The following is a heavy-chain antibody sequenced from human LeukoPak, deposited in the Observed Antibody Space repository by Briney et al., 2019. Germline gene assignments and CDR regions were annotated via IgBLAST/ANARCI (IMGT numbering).Heavy chain of an antibody. CDR3: ARPNWGLGSFDY. Sequence: GGSLRLSCAASGFTFSTYSMSWVRQAPGKGLEWVANINQDGSEKTYVDSVRGRFPISRDNAKNSLFLQMNSLRAEDTAVYYCARPNWGLGSFDYWGQGTLVTVSS. J-gene: IGHJ4*02. V-gene: IGHV3-7*05. CDR2: INQDGSEK. D-gene: IGHD7-27*01. CDR1: GFTFSTYS.